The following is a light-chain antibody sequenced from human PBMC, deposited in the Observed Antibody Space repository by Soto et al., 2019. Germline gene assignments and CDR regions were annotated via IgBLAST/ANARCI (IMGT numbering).Light chain of an antibody. V-gene: IGKV3-20*01. Sequence: EIVLTLSPGTLSLYPGQRAALSCRASQRLSASDIAWYQKKPGQAPKFXIYGVSSRATGIPDRFSGSGSGTDLTLTISRLEPEDFAVYHCQQYGSSPLITFGQGTRLEIK. CDR2: GVS. CDR1: QRLSASD. CDR3: QQYGSSPLIT. J-gene: IGKJ5*01.